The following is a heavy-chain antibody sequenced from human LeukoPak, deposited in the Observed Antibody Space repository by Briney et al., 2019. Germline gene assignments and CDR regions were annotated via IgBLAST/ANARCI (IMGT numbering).Heavy chain of an antibody. CDR3: ATSESQTRFDY. CDR1: GYRFTNYW. V-gene: IGHV5-51*01. Sequence: PGESLEISCKGSGYRFTNYWIGWVRQMPGKGLEWMGIIYPGDSDTRYSPSFQGQVTISADKSINTAYLRWSSLKASDTAMYYCATSESQTRFDYWGQGTLVTVSS. CDR2: IYPGDSDT. J-gene: IGHJ4*02. D-gene: IGHD1/OR15-1a*01.